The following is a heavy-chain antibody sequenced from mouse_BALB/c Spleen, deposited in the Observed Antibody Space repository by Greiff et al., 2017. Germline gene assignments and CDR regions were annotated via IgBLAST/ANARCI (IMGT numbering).Heavy chain of an antibody. CDR1: GYSITSGYY. V-gene: IGHV3-6*02. D-gene: IGHD1-1*01. CDR3: ARDYYGSSYEGWFAY. J-gene: IGHJ3*01. CDR2: ISYDGSN. Sequence: EVQLQQSGPGLVKPSQSLSLTCSVTGYSITSGYYWNWIRQFPGNKLEWMGYISYDGSNNYNPSLKNRISITRDTSKNQFFLKLNSVTTEDTATYYCARDYYGSSYEGWFAYWGQGTLVTVSA.